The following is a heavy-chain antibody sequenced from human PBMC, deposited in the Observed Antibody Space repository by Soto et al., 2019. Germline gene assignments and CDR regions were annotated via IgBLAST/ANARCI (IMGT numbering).Heavy chain of an antibody. V-gene: IGHV3-9*01. CDR1: GFGFDGYA. Sequence: DVQLVESGGGFVQPGRSLRLSCAASGFGFDGYAMHWVRQDPGKGLEWVSGISWNSGTIGYADSVKGRFTISRDNAKNSLYLQMNSLRLEDTAMYYCAKDTQLRFYGMDVWGQGTTVTVSS. CDR2: ISWNSGTI. CDR3: AKDTQLRFYGMDV. J-gene: IGHJ6*02.